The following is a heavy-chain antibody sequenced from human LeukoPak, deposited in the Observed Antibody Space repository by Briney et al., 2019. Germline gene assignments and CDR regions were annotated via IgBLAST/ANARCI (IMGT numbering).Heavy chain of an antibody. CDR1: GGTFSSYA. D-gene: IGHD3-22*01. J-gene: IGHJ4*02. CDR2: IIPIFGTA. Sequence: SVKVSCKASGGTFSSYAISWVRQAPGQGLEWMRRIIPIFGTANYAQKFQGRVTITTDESASTAYMELSSLRSEDTAVYYCARDPYYYDSSGESGYWGQGTLVTVSS. CDR3: ARDPYYYDSSGESGY. V-gene: IGHV1-69*05.